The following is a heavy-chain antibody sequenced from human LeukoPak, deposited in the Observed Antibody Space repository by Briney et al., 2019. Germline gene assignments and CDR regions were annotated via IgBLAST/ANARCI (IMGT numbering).Heavy chain of an antibody. D-gene: IGHD4-17*01. CDR2: IFYSGST. Sequence: SGTLSLTCTVSGGSISSSSYFWGWLRQPPGKGLEWIGSIFYSGSTYYNPSLNSRVTISIDTSKNQYFLRLSSVTAADTAVYYCARQMNTVTADYWGQGTPVTVSS. V-gene: IGHV4-39*01. CDR1: GGSISSSSYF. CDR3: ARQMNTVTADY. J-gene: IGHJ4*02.